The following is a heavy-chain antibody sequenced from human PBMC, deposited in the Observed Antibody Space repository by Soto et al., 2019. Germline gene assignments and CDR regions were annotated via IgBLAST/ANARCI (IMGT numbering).Heavy chain of an antibody. D-gene: IGHD3-3*01. Sequence: EVQVVESGGGLVQPGGSLRLSCAASGFTFSSNSMNWVRQAPGKGLEWISNISSSSSTIYADSVKGQFTISRDNAKNSLYLQMNSLRDEDTAVYYCARVIWSGHLTSDLWGQGTLVTVSS. J-gene: IGHJ5*02. CDR1: GFTFSSNS. CDR3: ARVIWSGHLTSDL. CDR2: ISSSSSTI. V-gene: IGHV3-48*02.